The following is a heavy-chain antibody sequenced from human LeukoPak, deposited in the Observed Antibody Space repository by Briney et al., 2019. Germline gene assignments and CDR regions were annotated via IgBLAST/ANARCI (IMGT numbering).Heavy chain of an antibody. Sequence: PGGSLRLSCAASGFTFSSYWMAWVRQAPGKGLEWVANIKQDASVKQYVDSVKGRFTVSRGNADNSVYLQMNSLRIEDTAVYYCARDVVGALDYWGQGTLVTVSS. V-gene: IGHV3-7*01. CDR3: ARDVVGALDY. CDR2: IKQDASVK. D-gene: IGHD2-15*01. J-gene: IGHJ4*02. CDR1: GFTFSSYW.